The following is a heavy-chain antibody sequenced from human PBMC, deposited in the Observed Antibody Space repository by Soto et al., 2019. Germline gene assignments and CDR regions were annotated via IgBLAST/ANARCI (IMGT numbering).Heavy chain of an antibody. Sequence: QVQLVESGGGVVQPGRSLRLSCAASGFTFSSYAMHWVRQAPGKGLEWVAVISYDGSNKYYADSVKGRFTISRDNSKNTLYLQINSLRAEDTAVYYCARDRTRVTIFVGTYFDYWGQGTLVTVSS. CDR2: ISYDGSNK. V-gene: IGHV3-30-3*01. J-gene: IGHJ4*02. CDR3: ARDRTRVTIFVGTYFDY. CDR1: GFTFSSYA. D-gene: IGHD3-3*01.